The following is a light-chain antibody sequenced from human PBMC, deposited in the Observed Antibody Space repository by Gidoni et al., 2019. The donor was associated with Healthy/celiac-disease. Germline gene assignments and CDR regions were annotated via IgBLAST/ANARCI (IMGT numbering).Light chain of an antibody. CDR1: QSIGSW. CDR3: QQYNSYPYT. V-gene: IGKV1-5*03. Sequence: DIQMTQSPSTLSASVGDRVTITCRASQSIGSWLAWYQQQPGKAPKVLIYKASSLKSGAPSRFSGSGCGTEFTLTISSLQPDDFATYYCQQYNSYPYTFGQGTKLEIK. CDR2: KAS. J-gene: IGKJ2*01.